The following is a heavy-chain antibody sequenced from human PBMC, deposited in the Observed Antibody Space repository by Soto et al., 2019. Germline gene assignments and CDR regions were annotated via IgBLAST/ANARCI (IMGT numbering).Heavy chain of an antibody. CDR1: GYTFTSYY. CDR2: INPSGGST. CDR3: ARGLRFLEWLFPDAFDI. D-gene: IGHD3-3*01. Sequence: GASVKVSCKASGYTFTSYYMHWVRQAPGQGLEWMGIINPSGGSTSYAQKFQGRVTMTRDTSTSTVYMELSSLRSEDTAVYYCARGLRFLEWLFPDAFDIWGQGTMVTVSS. J-gene: IGHJ3*02. V-gene: IGHV1-46*03.